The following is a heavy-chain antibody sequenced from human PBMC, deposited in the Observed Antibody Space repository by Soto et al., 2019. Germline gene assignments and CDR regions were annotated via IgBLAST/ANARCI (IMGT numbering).Heavy chain of an antibody. CDR3: ARVWRSIVVVPAANDY. Sequence: GASVKVSCKASGYTFTSYGISWVRQAPGQGLEWMGWISAYNGNTNYAQKLQGRVTMTTDTSTSTAYMELRSLRSDDTAVYYCARVWRSIVVVPAANDYWGQGTLVTVSS. D-gene: IGHD2-2*01. CDR1: GYTFTSYG. V-gene: IGHV1-18*04. J-gene: IGHJ4*02. CDR2: ISAYNGNT.